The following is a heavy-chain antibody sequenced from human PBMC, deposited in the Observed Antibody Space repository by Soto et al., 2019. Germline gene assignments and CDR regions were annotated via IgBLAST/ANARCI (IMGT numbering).Heavy chain of an antibody. CDR2: INPSGGST. CDR1: GYTFTSYY. V-gene: IGHV1-46*01. D-gene: IGHD1-20*01. J-gene: IGHJ6*02. Sequence: GAAVKVSCKASGYTFTSYYMHWVRQAPGQGLEWMGIINPSGGSTSYAQKFQGRVTMTRDTSTSTVYMELSSLRSEDTAVYYCASPFITGTTDHHYRMDVWGQGTSVTVSS. CDR3: ASPFITGTTDHHYRMDV.